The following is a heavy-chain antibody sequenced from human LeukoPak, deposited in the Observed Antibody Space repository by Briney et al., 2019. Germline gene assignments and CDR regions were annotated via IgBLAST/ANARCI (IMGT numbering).Heavy chain of an antibody. CDR2: ISGSGGST. Sequence: PGGSLRLSCAASGFTFSSYAVSWVRQAPGKGLEWVSAISGSGGSTYYAGSVKGRFTISRDNSKNTLYLQMNSLRAEDTAVYYCAKLPDFWSGYTDYWGQGTLVTVSS. V-gene: IGHV3-23*01. J-gene: IGHJ4*02. D-gene: IGHD3-3*01. CDR1: GFTFSSYA. CDR3: AKLPDFWSGYTDY.